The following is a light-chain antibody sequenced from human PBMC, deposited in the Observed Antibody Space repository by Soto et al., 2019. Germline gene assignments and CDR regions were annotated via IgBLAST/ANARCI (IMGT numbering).Light chain of an antibody. J-gene: IGKJ1*01. CDR1: QSISTY. V-gene: IGKV1-39*01. CDR3: HQTYITPWM. Sequence: DIQMTQSPSSLFASVGDRVSIACRASQSISTYLNWYQQKPGKAPKLLIYAASSLESGVPSRFTGSGSGTDFTLTISSLQPEDFATYFCHQTYITPWMFGQGTKV. CDR2: AAS.